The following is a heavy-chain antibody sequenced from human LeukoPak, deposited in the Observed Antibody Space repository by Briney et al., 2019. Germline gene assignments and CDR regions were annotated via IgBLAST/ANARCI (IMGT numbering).Heavy chain of an antibody. CDR3: SREVRCFDWFQADY. D-gene: IGHD3-9*01. CDR2: IGNKAYGGTA. J-gene: IGHJ4*02. Sequence: GGSLRLSCSASGFTFGDYSMSWFRQAPGKGLEWVGFIGNKAYGGTAEYAASVKGRFTISRDDSESIAYLQMDSLKTEDTAVYYCSREVRCFDWFQADYWGQGTLVTVSS. CDR1: GFTFGDYS. V-gene: IGHV3-49*03.